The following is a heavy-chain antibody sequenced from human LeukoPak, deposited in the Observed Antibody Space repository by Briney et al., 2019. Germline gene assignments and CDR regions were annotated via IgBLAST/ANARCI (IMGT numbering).Heavy chain of an antibody. V-gene: IGHV1-18*01. Sequence: GATVNVSCKAFGYTFGTSSISWVRQAPGQRLEWMGWISPNNGNTHYAQGVQGRVTMTTDTSRSTAYMELRSLRSDDTAVYYCTRVRNSNNWWGAFDIWGQGTMVTVSS. J-gene: IGHJ3*02. CDR3: TRVRNSNNWWGAFDI. D-gene: IGHD1-1*01. CDR2: ISPNNGNT. CDR1: GYTFGTSS.